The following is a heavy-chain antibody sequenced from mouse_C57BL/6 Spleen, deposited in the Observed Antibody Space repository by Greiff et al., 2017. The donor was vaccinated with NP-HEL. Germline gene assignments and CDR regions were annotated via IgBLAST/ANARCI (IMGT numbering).Heavy chain of an antibody. CDR3: TPNWDGYFDY. CDR1: GYTFTDYE. Sequence: VQLQQSGAELVRPGASVTLSCKASGYTFTDYEMHWVKQTPVHGLEWIGAIDPETGGTAYNQKFKGKAILTADKSSSTAYMELRSLTSEDSAVYYCTPNWDGYFDYWGQGTTLTVSS. V-gene: IGHV1-15*01. D-gene: IGHD4-1*02. J-gene: IGHJ2*01. CDR2: IDPETGGT.